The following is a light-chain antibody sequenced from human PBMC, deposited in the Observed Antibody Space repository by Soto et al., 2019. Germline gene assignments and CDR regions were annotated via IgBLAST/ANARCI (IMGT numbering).Light chain of an antibody. CDR1: SSDVGLYDY. CDR3: SSYTSDSSYV. Sequence: QSFLTQPASVSGSPGQSITISCTGTSSDVGLYDYVCWYPQHPGKAPQLMIYAVSNRPSGVSNRFSSSKSGNTASLFISGLQAEDQADYYCSSYTSDSSYVFGSGSKVTVL. CDR2: AVS. V-gene: IGLV2-14*01. J-gene: IGLJ1*01.